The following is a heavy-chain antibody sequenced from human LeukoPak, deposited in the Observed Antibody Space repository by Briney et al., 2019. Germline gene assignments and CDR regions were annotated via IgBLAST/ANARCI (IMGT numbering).Heavy chain of an antibody. D-gene: IGHD6-19*01. CDR1: GFTFSSYG. Sequence: GGSLRLSCAASGFTFSSYGMHWVRQAPGKGLEWVAFIRYDGSNKYYADSVKGRFTISRDNSKNTLYLQMNSLRAEDTAVYYCARDMSPFIAVAATGNFDYWGQGTLVTVSS. J-gene: IGHJ4*02. CDR2: IRYDGSNK. V-gene: IGHV3-30*02. CDR3: ARDMSPFIAVAATGNFDY.